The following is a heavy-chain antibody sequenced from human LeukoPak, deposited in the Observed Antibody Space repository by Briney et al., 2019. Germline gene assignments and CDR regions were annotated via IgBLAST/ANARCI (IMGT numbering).Heavy chain of an antibody. CDR2: IIPIFGTA. Sequence: SSVKVSCKASGGTFSSYAISWVRQPPGQGLEWMGGIIPIFGTANYAQKFQGRVTITTDESTSTAYMELSSLRSEDTAVYYCASGVVPAAIPSYYYMDVWGKGTTVTVSS. D-gene: IGHD2-2*01. CDR1: GGTFSSYA. V-gene: IGHV1-69*05. CDR3: ASGVVPAAIPSYYYMDV. J-gene: IGHJ6*03.